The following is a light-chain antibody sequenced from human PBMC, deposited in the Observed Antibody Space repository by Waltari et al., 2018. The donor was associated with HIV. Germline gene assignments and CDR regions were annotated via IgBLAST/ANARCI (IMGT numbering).Light chain of an antibody. CDR3: GTWDSSLSAEV. J-gene: IGLJ1*01. CDR2: DNN. CDR1: SSNIGNNH. Sequence: QSVLTQPPSVSAAPGQKVTIPCPGSSSNIGNNHLFWYQQLPGTAPKLLIYDNNRRPSGIPDRFSGSKSGTSATLGITGLQTGDEADYYCGTWDSSLSAEVFGTGTKVTVL. V-gene: IGLV1-51*01.